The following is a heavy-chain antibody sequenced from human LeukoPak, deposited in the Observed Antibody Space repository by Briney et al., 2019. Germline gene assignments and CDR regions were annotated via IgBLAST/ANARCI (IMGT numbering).Heavy chain of an antibody. D-gene: IGHD2-8*01. CDR2: IGTAGDT. CDR3: ARATAGVVLDV. CDR1: GFTFSSYD. Sequence: PGGSLRLSCAASGFTFSSYDMHWVRQATGKGLEWVSAIGTAGDTYYPGSVKGRFTISRENAKNSSYLQMNSLRAGDTAVYYCARATAGVVLDVWGQGTTVTVSS. J-gene: IGHJ6*02. V-gene: IGHV3-13*01.